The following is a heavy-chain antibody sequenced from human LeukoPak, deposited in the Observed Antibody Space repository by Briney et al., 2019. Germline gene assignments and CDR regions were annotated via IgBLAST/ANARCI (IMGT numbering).Heavy chain of an antibody. J-gene: IGHJ4*02. D-gene: IGHD6-25*01. V-gene: IGHV3-53*01. CDR1: GFTFSSYG. CDR3: ARDTGGFLYFDY. CDR2: IYSGGST. Sequence: GGSLRLSCAASGFTFSSYGMHWVRQAPGKGLEWVSVIYSGGSTYYADSVKGRFTISRDNSKNTLYLQMNSLRAEDTAVYYCARDTGGFLYFDYWSQGTLVTVSS.